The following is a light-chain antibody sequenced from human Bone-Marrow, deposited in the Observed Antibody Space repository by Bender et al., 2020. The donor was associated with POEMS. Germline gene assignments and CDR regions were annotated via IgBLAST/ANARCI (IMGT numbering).Light chain of an antibody. CDR1: ELGDKY. J-gene: IGLJ1*01. Sequence: SYELTQPPSVSVSPGQTASITCSGDELGDKYACWYQQKPGQTPVLVIYQDDQRPSGIPERFSGSNSGNTATLTIRGTQALDEADYFCQTWDRSTAVFGTGTKVTVL. CDR2: QDD. CDR3: QTWDRSTAV. V-gene: IGLV3-1*01.